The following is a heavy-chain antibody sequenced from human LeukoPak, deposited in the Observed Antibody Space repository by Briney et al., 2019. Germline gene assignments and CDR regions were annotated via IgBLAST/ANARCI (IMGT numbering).Heavy chain of an antibody. Sequence: GGSLRLSCAASGFTFSSYGMHWVRQAPGKGLEWVAVISYDGSNKYYADSVKGRFTISRDNSKNTLYLQMNSLRAEDTAVYYCARDRANSDAFDIWGQGTMVTVSS. CDR1: GFTFSSYG. V-gene: IGHV3-30*03. CDR2: ISYDGSNK. CDR3: ARDRANSDAFDI. J-gene: IGHJ3*02. D-gene: IGHD3-10*01.